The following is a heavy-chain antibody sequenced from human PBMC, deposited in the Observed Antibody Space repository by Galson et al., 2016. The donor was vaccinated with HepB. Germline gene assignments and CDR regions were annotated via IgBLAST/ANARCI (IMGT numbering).Heavy chain of an antibody. CDR2: ITGSHTFL. D-gene: IGHD5-12*01. CDR1: GFTFRSYT. Sequence: LRLSCAASGFTFRSYTMNWVRQAPGKGLEWVSSITGSHTFLYYAESVKGRFTISRDNAKNSLYLQMNSLRAEDTAVYYCARDPGHGGYEEKYSWFDTWGQGTLVTVSP. V-gene: IGHV3-21*01. J-gene: IGHJ5*02. CDR3: ARDPGHGGYEEKYSWFDT.